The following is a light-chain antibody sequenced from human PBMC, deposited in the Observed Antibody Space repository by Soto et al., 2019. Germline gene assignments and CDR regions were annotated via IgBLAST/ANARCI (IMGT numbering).Light chain of an antibody. CDR2: EVT. J-gene: IGLJ1*01. CDR1: SGDVGGYDY. Sequence: QSVLTQPPAASGSPGQSVTISCTGTSGDVGGYDYVSWYQQHPGKAPKPMIYEVTIRPSGVSDRFSGSKSGNTASLTVSGLQAEDEADYYCSSYTGGNPSYVFGTGTKVTVL. V-gene: IGLV2-8*01. CDR3: SSYTGGNPSYV.